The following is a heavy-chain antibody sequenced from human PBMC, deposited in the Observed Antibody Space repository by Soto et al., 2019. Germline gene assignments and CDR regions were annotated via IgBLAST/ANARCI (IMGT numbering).Heavy chain of an antibody. V-gene: IGHV1-2*02. Sequence: ASVKVSCKASGYTFTVYYIHWLRQAPGQGLEWMGWINPNSGGTNYAQKFQGRVTMTRDTSISTAYMELSRLRSDDTAVYYCARAEGGSYCWFDYWGQGTLVTVSS. J-gene: IGHJ4*02. CDR1: GYTFTVYY. CDR3: ARAEGGSYCWFDY. CDR2: INPNSGGT. D-gene: IGHD1-26*01.